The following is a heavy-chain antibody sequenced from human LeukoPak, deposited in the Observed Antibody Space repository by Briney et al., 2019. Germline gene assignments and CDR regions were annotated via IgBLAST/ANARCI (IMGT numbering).Heavy chain of an antibody. D-gene: IGHD2-21*01. CDR1: GGSISSRSYY. Sequence: PSETLSLTCTVSGGSISSRSYYWGWIRQPPGKGLEWIGSIYYSGSTYYNPSLKSRVTISVDTSKNQFSLKLISVTAADTAVYYCARHPNPGRGGDFDYWGQGTLVTVSS. CDR2: IYYSGST. CDR3: ARHPNPGRGGDFDY. J-gene: IGHJ4*02. V-gene: IGHV4-39*01.